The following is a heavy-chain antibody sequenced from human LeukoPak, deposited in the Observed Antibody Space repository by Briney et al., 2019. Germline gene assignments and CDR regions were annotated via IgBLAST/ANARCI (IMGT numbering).Heavy chain of an antibody. Sequence: GGSLRLACAASGFTFSSYGMCWVRQAPGKGLEWVAVISYDGSNKYYADSVKGRFTISRDNSKNTLYLQMNSLRAEDTAVYYCAKDSHWILFDDWGQGTLVTVSS. CDR2: ISYDGSNK. D-gene: IGHD2-2*03. CDR3: AKDSHWILFDD. CDR1: GFTFSSYG. V-gene: IGHV3-30*18. J-gene: IGHJ4*02.